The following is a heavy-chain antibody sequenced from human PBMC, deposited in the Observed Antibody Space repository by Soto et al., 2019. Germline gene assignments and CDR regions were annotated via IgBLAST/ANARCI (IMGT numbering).Heavy chain of an antibody. D-gene: IGHD5-12*01. CDR1: GGSFSGYY. J-gene: IGHJ4*02. CDR2: INHSGST. V-gene: IGHV4-34*01. CDR3: ARGSGYTILPYFDY. Sequence: QVQLQQWGAGLLKPSETLSLTCAVYGGSFSGYYWSWIRQPPGKGLEWIGEINHSGSTNYNPSLKSRVTISVDTSKNQFSLKLSSVTAADTAVYYCARGSGYTILPYFDYWGQGTLVTVSS.